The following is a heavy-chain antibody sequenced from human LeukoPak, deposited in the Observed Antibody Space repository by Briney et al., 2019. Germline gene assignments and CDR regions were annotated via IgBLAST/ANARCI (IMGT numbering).Heavy chain of an antibody. CDR1: GYTFTGYY. V-gene: IGHV1-2*06. CDR2: INPNSGGT. Sequence: ASVKVSCKASGYTFTGYYMHWVRQAPGQGLEWMGRINPNSGGTNYAQKFQGRVTMTRDTSISTAYMELSRLRSDDTAVYYCARDRGSTSCYLNYWGQGTLVTVSS. D-gene: IGHD2-2*01. CDR3: ARDRGSTSCYLNY. J-gene: IGHJ4*02.